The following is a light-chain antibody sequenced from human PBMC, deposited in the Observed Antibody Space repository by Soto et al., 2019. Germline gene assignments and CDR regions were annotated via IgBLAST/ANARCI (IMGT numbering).Light chain of an antibody. CDR1: SSNIGAGYD. CDR2: RSS. J-gene: IGLJ2*01. CDR3: QSFDSGLAGLI. V-gene: IGLV1-40*01. Sequence: QSVLTQPPSVSGAPGQRVTIACTGSSSNIGAGYDVHWYRHFPGAAPKLLLFRSSHRPSGVPDRFSGFTSGTSASLAITGLLPVDEAVYYCQSFDSGLAGLIFGAGTKLTVL.